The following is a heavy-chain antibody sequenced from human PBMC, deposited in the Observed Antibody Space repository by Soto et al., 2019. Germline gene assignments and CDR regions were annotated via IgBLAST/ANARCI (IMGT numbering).Heavy chain of an antibody. CDR2: INPNSGGT. D-gene: IGHD6-13*01. CDR1: GYTFNVYY. Sequence: QVQLVQSGAEVREPGASVKVSCKASGYTFNVYYMHWVRQAPGQALEWMGWINPNSGGTKYAQKFQGRVTLTRDTSNTTVYMEVSSLKSDDTAVYFCARDRGSTWYIDDYWGQGTLVTVSS. J-gene: IGHJ4*02. CDR3: ARDRGSTWYIDDY. V-gene: IGHV1-2*02.